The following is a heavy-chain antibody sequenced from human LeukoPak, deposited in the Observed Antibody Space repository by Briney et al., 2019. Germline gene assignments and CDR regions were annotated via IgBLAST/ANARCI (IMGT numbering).Heavy chain of an antibody. Sequence: ASVKVCCKASGYTFTGYYMHWVRQAPGQGLEWMGCINPNSGGTNYAQKFQGRVTMTMDTSISTAYMELSMLRSDDTAVYYCARDRNDILTGRDRLHFDYWGQGTLVTVSS. D-gene: IGHD3-9*01. CDR2: INPNSGGT. V-gene: IGHV1-2*02. J-gene: IGHJ4*02. CDR1: GYTFTGYY. CDR3: ARDRNDILTGRDRLHFDY.